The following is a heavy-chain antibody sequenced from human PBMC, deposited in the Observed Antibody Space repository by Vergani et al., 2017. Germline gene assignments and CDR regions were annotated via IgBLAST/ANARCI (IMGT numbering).Heavy chain of an antibody. CDR3: ARDGYSSSRRGSYFDL. V-gene: IGHV3-21*02. CDR1: GFSFSSYS. D-gene: IGHD6-13*01. CDR2: ISGSSSYV. J-gene: IGHJ2*01. Sequence: EVQLVESGGGLVKPGGSLRLSCAASGFSFSSYSMNWVRQAPGKGLEWVASISGSSSYVFYRDSVEGRFTITRDNAKKSVYLQMNSLRAEDTAMYYCARDGYSSSRRGSYFDLWGRGTLVTVSS.